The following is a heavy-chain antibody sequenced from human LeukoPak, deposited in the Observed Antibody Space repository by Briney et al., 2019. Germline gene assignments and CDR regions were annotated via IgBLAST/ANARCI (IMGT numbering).Heavy chain of an antibody. CDR1: GYTFTSYG. CDR3: ARKRLGEWFDP. Sequence: SVKVSCKASGYTFTSYGISWVRQAPGQGLEWMGGIIPIFGTANYAQKFQGRVTITADESTSTAYMELSSLRSEDTAVYYCARKRLGEWFDPWGQGTLVTVSS. J-gene: IGHJ5*02. D-gene: IGHD3-16*01. CDR2: IIPIFGTA. V-gene: IGHV1-69*13.